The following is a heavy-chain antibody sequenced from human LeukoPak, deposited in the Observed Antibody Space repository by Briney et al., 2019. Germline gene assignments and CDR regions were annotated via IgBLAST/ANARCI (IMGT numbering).Heavy chain of an antibody. J-gene: IGHJ4*02. CDR3: ARDLYGALGVGY. CDR1: GFTFSSYA. Sequence: GGSLRLSCAASGFTFSSYAMHWVRQTPGKGLECVSIIWSDGGNKYYADSVRGRFTISRDNSKNTLYLQMSSLRAEDTAVYYCARDLYGALGVGYWGQGTLVTVSS. V-gene: IGHV3-33*01. CDR2: IWSDGGNK. D-gene: IGHD4-17*01.